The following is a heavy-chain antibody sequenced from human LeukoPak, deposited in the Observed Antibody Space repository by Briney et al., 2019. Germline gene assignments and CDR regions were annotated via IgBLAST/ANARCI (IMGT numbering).Heavy chain of an antibody. Sequence: ASVKVSCKASGYTFTGYYMHWVRQAPGQGLEWMGWINPNSGGANYSQKFQGRVTMTRDTSISTAYMELSRLRSDDKAVYYCARDYCSGGSCYSSFDYWGQGTLVTVSS. CDR1: GYTFTGYY. V-gene: IGHV1-2*02. D-gene: IGHD2-15*01. CDR2: INPNSGGA. J-gene: IGHJ4*02. CDR3: ARDYCSGGSCYSSFDY.